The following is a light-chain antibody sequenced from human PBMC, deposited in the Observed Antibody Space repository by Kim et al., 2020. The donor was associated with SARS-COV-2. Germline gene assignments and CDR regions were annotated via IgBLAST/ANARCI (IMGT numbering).Light chain of an antibody. J-gene: IGLJ2*01. CDR1: RGRIDVVD. V-gene: IGLV6-57*02. CDR2: EDD. Sequence: GSTETLALARSRGRIDVVDVQWYQQRPGGAPTTLIYEDDQRPSGVPDRFSGSIDSSSNSASLTISGLKTEDEADYYCQSYNRSNVIFGGGTQLTVL. CDR3: QSYNRSNVI.